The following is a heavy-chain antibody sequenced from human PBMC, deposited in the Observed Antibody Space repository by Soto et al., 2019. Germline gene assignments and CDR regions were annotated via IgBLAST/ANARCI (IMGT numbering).Heavy chain of an antibody. J-gene: IGHJ4*02. CDR3: ARQHLWFGSPYYFDY. V-gene: IGHV4-30-4*02. Sequence: SETLSLTCTVSGGSTSSDYYWSWIRQPPGKGLEWIGYIYYSGSTYYNPSLKSRVTISVDTSKNQFSLKLSSVTAADTAVYYCARQHLWFGSPYYFDYWGKGTLVTVSS. CDR1: GGSTSSDYY. D-gene: IGHD3-10*01. CDR2: IYYSGST.